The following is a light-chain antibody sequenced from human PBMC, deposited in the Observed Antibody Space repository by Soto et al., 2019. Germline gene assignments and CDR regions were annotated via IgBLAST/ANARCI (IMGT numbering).Light chain of an antibody. CDR1: RSLVYSDGETY. V-gene: IGKV2D-29*01. Sequence: EIVMTQTPLSLSVTPGQPASISCKSSRSLVYSDGETYVYWYVQKAGKAPQLLIYAVSKRFSGVPDRFSGGGSGTDFTLKISRVEAEDAGVYYCMQTVKFPWTFGQGTKVDI. CDR3: MQTVKFPWT. J-gene: IGKJ1*01. CDR2: AVS.